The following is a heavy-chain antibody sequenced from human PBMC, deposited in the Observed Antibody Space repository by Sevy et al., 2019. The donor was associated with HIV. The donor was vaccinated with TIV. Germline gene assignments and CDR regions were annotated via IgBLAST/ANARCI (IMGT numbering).Heavy chain of an antibody. J-gene: IGHJ4*02. Sequence: GGSLRLSCAASGFSFSIYSMNWVRQAPGRGLEWVSYIINTGSTIHYADSVKGRFTTSRDKAKNSLYLQMNSMRAEDTAVYYCAGQRGGYERLYYFDYWGQGTLVTVSS. CDR2: IINTGSTI. D-gene: IGHD5-12*01. CDR1: GFSFSIYS. CDR3: AGQRGGYERLYYFDY. V-gene: IGHV3-48*01.